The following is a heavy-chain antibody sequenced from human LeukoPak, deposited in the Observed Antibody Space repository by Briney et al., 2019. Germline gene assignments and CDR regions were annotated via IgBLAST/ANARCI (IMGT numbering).Heavy chain of an antibody. CDR2: IYTSGST. D-gene: IGHD3-10*01. CDR1: GVSISSYY. Sequence: PSETLSLTCTVSGVSISSYYWSWIRQPAGMGLEWIGRIYTSGSTNYNPSLKSRVTMSVDTSKNQFSLKLSSVTAADTAVYYCARELLWFGESLWGQGTLVTVSS. J-gene: IGHJ4*02. V-gene: IGHV4-4*07. CDR3: ARELLWFGESL.